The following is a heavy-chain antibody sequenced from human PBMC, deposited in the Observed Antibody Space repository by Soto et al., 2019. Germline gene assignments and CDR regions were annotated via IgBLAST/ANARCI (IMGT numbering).Heavy chain of an antibody. CDR1: GYTFTSYG. V-gene: IGHV1-18*01. D-gene: IGHD2-8*01. CDR3: ARKFVQWWTEESRWFDT. Sequence: QVQLVQSGAEVKKPGASVKVSCKASGYTFTSYGISWVRQAPGQGLEWMGWISAYNGNTNYAQKLQGRDTMTTDTSTSTAYMKLISLRSDYTALDYCARKFVQWWTEESRWFDTWGQGTLVTGSS. CDR2: ISAYNGNT. J-gene: IGHJ5*02.